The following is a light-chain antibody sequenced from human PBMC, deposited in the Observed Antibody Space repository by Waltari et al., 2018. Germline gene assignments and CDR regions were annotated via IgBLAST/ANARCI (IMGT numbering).Light chain of an antibody. J-gene: IGKJ1*01. Sequence: DIVMTQSPDSLAVSLGERATINCKSSQSVLYSSNNKDYLAWFQQKPGQPPKLLISWASTRESGVPDRFSGSGSGTDFTLTISSLQAEDVAVYYCQQYYSTVRTFGQGTKVGIK. CDR3: QQYYSTVRT. CDR1: QSVLYSSNNKDY. V-gene: IGKV4-1*01. CDR2: WAS.